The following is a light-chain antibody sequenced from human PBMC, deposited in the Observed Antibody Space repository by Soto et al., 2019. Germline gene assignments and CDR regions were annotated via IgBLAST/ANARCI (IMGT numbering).Light chain of an antibody. CDR2: SNS. V-gene: IGLV1-44*01. Sequence: QSVLTQPPSASGTPGQRVTISCSGSSSNIGDNTVNWYQQLPGTAPKLLISSNSQRPSGVPDRFSGSKSGTSASLAISGLQSEDEADYYCAAWDDSLNGLYVFGTGTKVTVL. CDR1: SSNIGDNT. CDR3: AAWDDSLNGLYV. J-gene: IGLJ1*01.